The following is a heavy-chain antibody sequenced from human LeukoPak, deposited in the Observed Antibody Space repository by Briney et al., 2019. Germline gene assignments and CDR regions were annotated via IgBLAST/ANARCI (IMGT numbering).Heavy chain of an antibody. D-gene: IGHD3-22*01. CDR2: ISSSGDFK. CDR1: GFSFSTYG. CDR3: ARDQNSGYWGILY. Sequence: NPGRSLRLSCAASGFSFSTYGMHWVRQAPGKGLEWVSSISSSGDFKYSADSVTGRFTISRDNAKNSLFLQMNGLRAEDTAVYYCARDQNSGYWGILYWGQGTLVTVSS. J-gene: IGHJ4*02. V-gene: IGHV3-21*01.